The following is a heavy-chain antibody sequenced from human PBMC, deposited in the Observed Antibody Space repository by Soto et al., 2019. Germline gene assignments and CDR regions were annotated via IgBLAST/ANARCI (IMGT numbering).Heavy chain of an antibody. CDR1: GFTFSDHY. CDR2: ISPGGRYT. J-gene: IGHJ4*02. Sequence: QVQLVESGGGLFKSGGSLRLSCATSGFTFSDHYRSWIRQAPGKGLEFISYISPGGRYTNNGDSVKGRFTISRDNAKNSLFLQVNHIRDEDTAVYYCSRGGGCDVFDHWGQGTSGTVSS. CDR3: SRGGGCDVFDH. V-gene: IGHV3-11*05. D-gene: IGHD2-21*02.